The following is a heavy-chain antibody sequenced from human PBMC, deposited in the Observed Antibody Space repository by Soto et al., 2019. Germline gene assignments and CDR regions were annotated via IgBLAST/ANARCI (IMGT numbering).Heavy chain of an antibody. CDR2: INPSGGST. Sequence: VSVKVSCKASRYTFTSYYMHWVRQAPGQGLEWMGIINPSGGSTSYAQKLQGRVTMTTDTSTSTAYMELRSLRSDDTAVYYCARDSPPPREWGQGTLVTVSS. J-gene: IGHJ4*02. V-gene: IGHV1-46*01. CDR1: RYTFTSYY. CDR3: ARDSPPPRE.